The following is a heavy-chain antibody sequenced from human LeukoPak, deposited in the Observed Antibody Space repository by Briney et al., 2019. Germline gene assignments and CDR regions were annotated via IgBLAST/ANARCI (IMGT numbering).Heavy chain of an antibody. J-gene: IGHJ4*02. V-gene: IGHV3-23*01. D-gene: IGHD6-13*01. CDR1: GFTFSSYW. CDR2: ISGSGGSNT. Sequence: GGSLRLSCAASGFTFSSYWMSWVRQAPGKGLEWVSAISGSGGSNTYYADSVKGRFTISRDNSKNTLYLQMSSLRAEDTAVYYCAKQLPAAGSDYWGQGTLVTVSS. CDR3: AKQLPAAGSDY.